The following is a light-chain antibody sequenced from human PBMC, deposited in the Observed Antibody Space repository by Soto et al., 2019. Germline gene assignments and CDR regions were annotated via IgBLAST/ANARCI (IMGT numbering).Light chain of an antibody. V-gene: IGKV4-1*01. Sequence: DIVMTQSPDSLAVSLDERATINCKSSQSVLYNSNNKNYLAWYQQKPGQPPKLLIYWASTRESGVPDRFSGSGSGTDFTLTISSLQAEDVAVHYCQQYFSTPLTFGGGTKVEIK. CDR2: WAS. CDR3: QQYFSTPLT. J-gene: IGKJ4*01. CDR1: QSVLYNSNNKNY.